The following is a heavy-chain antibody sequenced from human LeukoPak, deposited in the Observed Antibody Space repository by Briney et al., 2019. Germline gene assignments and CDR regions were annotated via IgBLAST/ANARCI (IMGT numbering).Heavy chain of an antibody. Sequence: SETLSLTCTVSGGSISSYYWSWIRQPPGKGLEWIGYIYYSGSTNYNPSLKSRVTISVDTSKNQFSLKLSSVTAADTAVYYCARDTPTSPYVTDAFDIWGQGTMVTVSS. D-gene: IGHD3-16*01. CDR2: IYYSGST. CDR1: GGSISSYY. CDR3: ARDTPTSPYVTDAFDI. J-gene: IGHJ3*02. V-gene: IGHV4-59*12.